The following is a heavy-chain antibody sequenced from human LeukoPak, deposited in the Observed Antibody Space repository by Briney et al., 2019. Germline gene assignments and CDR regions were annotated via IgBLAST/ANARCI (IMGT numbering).Heavy chain of an antibody. V-gene: IGHV3-9*01. CDR2: ISWNSGSI. CDR3: AKDYFDSSGYYSREGAFDI. D-gene: IGHD3-22*01. CDR1: GFTFDDYA. J-gene: IGHJ3*02. Sequence: PGGSLRPSCAASGFTFDDYAMHWVRQAPGKGLEWVSGISWNSGSISYADSVKGRFTISRDNAKNSLYLQMNSLRAEDTALYYCAKDYFDSSGYYSREGAFDIWGQGTMVTVSS.